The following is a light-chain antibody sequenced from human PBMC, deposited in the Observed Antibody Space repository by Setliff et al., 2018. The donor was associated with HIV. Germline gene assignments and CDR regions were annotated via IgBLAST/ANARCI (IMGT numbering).Light chain of an antibody. J-gene: IGLJ2*01. V-gene: IGLV6-57*01. CDR2: ENN. CDR1: SGSIASNY. CDR3: QSYDSSNLGV. Sequence: NFMLTQPQSVSGSPRKTVTISCTRSSGSIASNYVQWYQQRPGSSPTSVIYENNQRPSGVPDRFSGSIDSSSNSASLTISGLKTEDEADYYCQSYDSSNLGVFAGGTK.